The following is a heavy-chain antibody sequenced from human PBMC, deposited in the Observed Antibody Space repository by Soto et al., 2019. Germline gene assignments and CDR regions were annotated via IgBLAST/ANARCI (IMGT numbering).Heavy chain of an antibody. V-gene: IGHV3-23*01. CDR1: GSTFSSYA. J-gene: IGHJ6*02. Sequence: GGSLRLSCAASGSTFSSYAMSWVRQAPGKGLEWVSAISGSGGSTYYADSVKGRFTISRDNSKNTLYLQMNSLRAEDTAVYYCAKSKPLWELYYYYYGMDVWGQGTTVTVSS. D-gene: IGHD1-26*01. CDR2: ISGSGGST. CDR3: AKSKPLWELYYYYYGMDV.